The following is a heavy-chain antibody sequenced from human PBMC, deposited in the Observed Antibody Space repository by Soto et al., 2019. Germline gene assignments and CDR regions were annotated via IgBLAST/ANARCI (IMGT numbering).Heavy chain of an antibody. CDR3: ARVDSSGYWFDP. Sequence: AAVKVSFKASGYTFTSYGSSWVRQAPGQGLEWMGWISAYNGNTNYAQKLQGRVTMTTDTSTSTAYMELRSLRSDDTAVYYCARVDSSGYWFDPWGQGTLVTVSS. CDR2: ISAYNGNT. V-gene: IGHV1-18*04. J-gene: IGHJ5*02. D-gene: IGHD6-19*01. CDR1: GYTFTSYG.